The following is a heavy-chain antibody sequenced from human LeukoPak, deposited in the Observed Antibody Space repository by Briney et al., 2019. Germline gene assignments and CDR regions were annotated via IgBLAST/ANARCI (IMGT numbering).Heavy chain of an antibody. V-gene: IGHV4-59*01. CDR1: GGSIRSYY. CDR3: ARDSSGYDQNFDY. D-gene: IGHD5-12*01. J-gene: IGHJ4*02. Sequence: PSETLSLTCTVSGGSIRSYYWSWIRQPPGKGLEWIAYISYCGSTNYNPSLKSRVTISVDTSKNQFSLKLTSVTAADTAVYYCARDSSGYDQNFDYWGQGTLVTVSS. CDR2: ISYCGST.